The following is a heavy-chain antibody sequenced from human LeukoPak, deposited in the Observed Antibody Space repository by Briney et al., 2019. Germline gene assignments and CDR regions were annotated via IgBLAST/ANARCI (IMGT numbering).Heavy chain of an antibody. CDR2: ISGNGGTT. CDR3: AKDRGIAAANDY. D-gene: IGHD6-13*01. J-gene: IGHJ4*02. Sequence: GGSLRLSCAASGFTFRSYAMSWVRQAPGKGLEWVSSISGNGGTTNYADSVRGRFAISRDNFRNTLSLQMNSLRVEDTATYYCAKDRGIAAANDYWGQGVQVTDSS. CDR1: GFTFRSYA. V-gene: IGHV3-23*01.